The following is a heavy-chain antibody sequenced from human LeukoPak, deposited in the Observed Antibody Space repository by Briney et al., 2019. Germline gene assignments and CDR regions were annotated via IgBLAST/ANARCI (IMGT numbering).Heavy chain of an antibody. Sequence: SETLSLTCTVSGGSISSSSYYWGWIRQPPGKGLEWIGSIYYSGSTYYNPSLKSRVTISVDTSKNQFSLKLSSVTAADTAVYYCASSETYELSAAYWGQGTLVTVSS. V-gene: IGHV4-39*01. CDR2: IYYSGST. J-gene: IGHJ4*02. CDR1: GGSISSSSYY. D-gene: IGHD2/OR15-2a*01. CDR3: ASSETYELSAAY.